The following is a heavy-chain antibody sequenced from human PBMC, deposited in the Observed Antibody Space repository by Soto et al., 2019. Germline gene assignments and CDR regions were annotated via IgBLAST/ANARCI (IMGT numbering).Heavy chain of an antibody. J-gene: IGHJ4*02. V-gene: IGHV3-15*01. Sequence: EVQLVESGGGLVKPGGSLRLSCAASGFTFTNAWMTWVRQAPGKGLEWVGRVKSKTDGGTIDYAAAVKDRFTISRDGSKNALYLQMISLKTEDTAVYYCIVTYSGSSMRFDYWGQGTLVTVSS. CDR1: GFTFTNAW. D-gene: IGHD5-12*01. CDR3: IVTYSGSSMRFDY. CDR2: VKSKTDGGTI.